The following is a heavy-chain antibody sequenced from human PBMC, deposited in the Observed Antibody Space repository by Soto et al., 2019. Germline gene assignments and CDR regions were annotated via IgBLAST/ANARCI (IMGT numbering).Heavy chain of an antibody. Sequence: SETLSLTCTVSGGSISSYYWSWIRQPPGKGLEWIGYIYYGGSTNYNPSLKSRVTISVDTSKNQFSLKLSSVTAADTAVYYCARDGFHGYSYGYFDYWGQGTLVTVSS. V-gene: IGHV4-59*01. CDR2: IYYGGST. CDR1: GGSISSYY. CDR3: ARDGFHGYSYGYFDY. J-gene: IGHJ4*02. D-gene: IGHD5-18*01.